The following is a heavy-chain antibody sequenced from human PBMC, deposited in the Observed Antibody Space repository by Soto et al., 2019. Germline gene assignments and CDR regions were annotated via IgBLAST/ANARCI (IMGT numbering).Heavy chain of an antibody. CDR1: GGSISNHNYY. V-gene: IGHV4-39*01. Sequence: SETLSLTCTVSGGSISNHNYYWDWIRQPPGKGLQWIGTVYYSGTTYYNPSLKSRVTISVDTSNNQFSLQLSSVTAADTAVYFCARRDLSSLYMHSLDSWGQGTLVTVS. CDR3: ARRDLSSLYMHSLDS. J-gene: IGHJ5*01. D-gene: IGHD2-2*01. CDR2: VYYSGTT.